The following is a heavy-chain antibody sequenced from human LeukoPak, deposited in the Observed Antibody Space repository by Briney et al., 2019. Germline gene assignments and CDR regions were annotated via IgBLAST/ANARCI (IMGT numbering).Heavy chain of an antibody. V-gene: IGHV4-59*08. CDR1: GGSISSYY. Sequence: PSETLSLTCTVSGGSISSYYWSWIRQPPGKGLEWIGYIYYSGSTNYNPSLKSRVTISVDTSKNQFSLKLSSVTAADTAVYYCARHSNGDYDRYFDYWGQGTLVTVSS. D-gene: IGHD4-17*01. CDR2: IYYSGST. CDR3: ARHSNGDYDRYFDY. J-gene: IGHJ4*02.